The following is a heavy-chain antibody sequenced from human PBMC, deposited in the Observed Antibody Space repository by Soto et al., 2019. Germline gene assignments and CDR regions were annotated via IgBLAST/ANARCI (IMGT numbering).Heavy chain of an antibody. CDR3: GRGGIDVWGNYYNPLGY. D-gene: IGHD3-10*01. J-gene: IGHJ4*02. Sequence: SETLSLTCAVYGGSFSGYYWSWIRQPPGKGLEWIGEINHSGSTNYNPSLKSRVTISVDTPKNQFSLKLSSVTAADTAVYYCGRGGIDVWGNYYNPLGYGGGGTLVTVS. CDR2: INHSGST. CDR1: GGSFSGYY. V-gene: IGHV4-34*01.